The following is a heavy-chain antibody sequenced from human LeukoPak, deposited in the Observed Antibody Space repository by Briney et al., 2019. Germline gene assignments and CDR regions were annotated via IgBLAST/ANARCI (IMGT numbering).Heavy chain of an antibody. CDR3: ARVAWDLQYTGAFDI. J-gene: IGHJ3*02. D-gene: IGHD1-26*01. V-gene: IGHV3-48*03. Sequence: GSLRLSCAASGFTFSSYEMNWVRQAPGKGLEWVSYISSSGRTIYYADSVKGRFTISRDNTKSSLYLQMNSLRAEDTAVYYCARVAWDLQYTGAFDIWGQGTMVPVSS. CDR1: GFTFSSYE. CDR2: ISSSGRTI.